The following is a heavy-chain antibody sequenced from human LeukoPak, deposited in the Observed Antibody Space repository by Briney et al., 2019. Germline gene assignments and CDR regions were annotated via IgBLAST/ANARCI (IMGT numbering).Heavy chain of an antibody. D-gene: IGHD5-18*01. V-gene: IGHV3-9*01. CDR1: GFTFDDYA. J-gene: IGHJ4*02. Sequence: PGGSLRLSCAASGFTFDDYAIHWVRLAPGKGLEWVSGISWNSANIDYADSVKGRFTISRDNAKNSLFLLMNSLITEDTALYYCAKGNWMGYGYFDYWGQGTLVTVSS. CDR3: AKGNWMGYGYFDY. CDR2: ISWNSANI.